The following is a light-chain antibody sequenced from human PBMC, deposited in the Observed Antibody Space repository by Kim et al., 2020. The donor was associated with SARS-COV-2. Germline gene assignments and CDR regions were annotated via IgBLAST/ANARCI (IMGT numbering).Light chain of an antibody. CDR3: QQRSNWPPT. CDR2: DAS. Sequence: EIVLTQSPGTLSLSPGERATLSCRASQSVSSSYLAWYQQKLGQAPRLLIYDASNRATGIPARFSGSGSGTDFTLTISSLEPEDFAVYYCQQRSNWPPTFGGGTKVDIK. CDR1: QSVSSSY. J-gene: IGKJ4*01. V-gene: IGKV3D-20*02.